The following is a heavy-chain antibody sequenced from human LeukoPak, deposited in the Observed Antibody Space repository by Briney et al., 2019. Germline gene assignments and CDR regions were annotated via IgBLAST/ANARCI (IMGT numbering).Heavy chain of an antibody. CDR3: AKDPLRTRSSSWYRAI. CDR1: GFTFDDYA. D-gene: IGHD6-13*01. CDR2: ISWNSGSI. J-gene: IGHJ4*02. V-gene: IGHV3-9*01. Sequence: PGRSLRLSCAASGFTFDDYAMHWVRQAPGKGLEWVSGISWNSGSIGYADSVKGRFTISRDNAKNSLYLQMNSLRAEDTALYYCAKDPLRTRSSSWYRAIWGQGTLVTVSS.